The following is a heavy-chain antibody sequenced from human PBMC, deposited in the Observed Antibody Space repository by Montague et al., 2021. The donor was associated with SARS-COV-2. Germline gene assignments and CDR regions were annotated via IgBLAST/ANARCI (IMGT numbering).Heavy chain of an antibody. D-gene: IGHD3-16*01. CDR2: SGSI. Sequence: SGSINYNPSLKTRITLSVDTSKNQLSLRLNSVTAADTAVYYCARNPGEYYGMDAWGQGTMVNVFS. V-gene: IGHV4-34*10. J-gene: IGHJ6*02. CDR3: ARNPGEYYGMDA.